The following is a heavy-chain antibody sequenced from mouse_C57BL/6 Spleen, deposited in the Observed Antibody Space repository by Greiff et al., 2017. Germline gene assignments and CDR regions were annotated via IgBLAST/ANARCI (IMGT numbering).Heavy chain of an antibody. V-gene: IGHV1-80*01. J-gene: IGHJ3*01. CDR3: ARRDYYGSSYRAWFAY. CDR2: IYPGDGDT. CDR1: GYAFSSYW. D-gene: IGHD1-1*01. Sequence: QVQLQQSGAELVKPGASVKISCKASGYAFSSYWMNWVKQRPGKGLEWIGQIYPGDGDTNYNGKFKGKATLTADKSSSTAYMQLSSLTSEDSAVYFCARRDYYGSSYRAWFAYWGQGTLVTVSA.